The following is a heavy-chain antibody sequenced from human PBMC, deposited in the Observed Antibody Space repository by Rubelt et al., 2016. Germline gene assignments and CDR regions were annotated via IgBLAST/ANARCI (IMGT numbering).Heavy chain of an antibody. Sequence: EVQLVESGGGLVQPGGSLRLSCAASGFTFSSYWMSWVRQAPGKGLEWVANIKQDGSKKDYVDSVEGRFTISRDNAKNSLYLQMNSLRAEDTAVYYCAKDMGFHYGSGVDYWGQGTLVTVSS. J-gene: IGHJ4*02. D-gene: IGHD3-10*01. CDR3: AKDMGFHYGSGVDY. CDR2: IKQDGSKK. V-gene: IGHV3-7*01. CDR1: GFTFSSYW.